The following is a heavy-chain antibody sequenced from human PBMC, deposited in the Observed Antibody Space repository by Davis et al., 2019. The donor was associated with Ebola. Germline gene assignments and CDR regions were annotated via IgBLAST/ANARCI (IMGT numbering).Heavy chain of an antibody. CDR3: ARDPRSGGSRGYYGMDV. CDR1: GFTFSSYW. D-gene: IGHD3-16*01. Sequence: PGGSLRLSCAASGFTFSSYWMSWVRQAPGKGLEWVANIKQDGSDKYYVDSVKGRFTISRDNAKNALYLQMNSLRADDTAVYYCARDPRSGGSRGYYGMDVWGQGTTVTVSS. J-gene: IGHJ6*02. CDR2: IKQDGSDK. V-gene: IGHV3-7*01.